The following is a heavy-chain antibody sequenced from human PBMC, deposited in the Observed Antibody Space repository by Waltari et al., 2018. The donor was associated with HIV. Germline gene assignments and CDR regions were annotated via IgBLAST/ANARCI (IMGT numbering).Heavy chain of an antibody. Sequence: EVQLVESGGGLVKPGGSLRLSSAASGFAFSDHHMDWVRQAPGKGLEWVGRARDTADSYFTQYAASVKGRFTISRDDSKNSLFLEMSNMRSEDTAVYYCYRFGGDLWGQGTLVTVSS. CDR2: ARDTADSYFT. CDR1: GFAFSDHH. J-gene: IGHJ5*02. V-gene: IGHV3-72*01. D-gene: IGHD3-16*01. CDR3: YRFGGDL.